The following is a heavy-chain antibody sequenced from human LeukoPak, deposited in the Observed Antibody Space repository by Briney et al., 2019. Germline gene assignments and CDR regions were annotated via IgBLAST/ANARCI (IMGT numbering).Heavy chain of an antibody. D-gene: IGHD3-3*01. Sequence: SETLSLTCTVSGGSISSYDWSWIRQPPGKGLEWIGYIYYSGSTNYNPSLKSRVTISVDTSKNQFSLKLSSVTAADTAVYYCASTDFWSGYYTPAFDYWGQGTLVTVSS. CDR3: ASTDFWSGYYTPAFDY. CDR1: GGSISSYD. J-gene: IGHJ4*02. V-gene: IGHV4-59*08. CDR2: IYYSGST.